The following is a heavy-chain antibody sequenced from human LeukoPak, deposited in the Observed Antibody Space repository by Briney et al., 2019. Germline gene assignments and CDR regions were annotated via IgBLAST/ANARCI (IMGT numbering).Heavy chain of an antibody. V-gene: IGHV3-48*02. J-gene: IGHJ3*02. D-gene: IGHD3-10*01. CDR2: IGANSAI. Sequence: GGSLRLSCAASGFTFSDDSMNWVRQAPGKGLEWVSYIGANSAIYYADSVKGRFTISRDNAKNSLSLQMNSLRDDDTAVYYCAREGYYGAFDIWGQGTMVTVSS. CDR1: GFTFSDDS. CDR3: AREGYYGAFDI.